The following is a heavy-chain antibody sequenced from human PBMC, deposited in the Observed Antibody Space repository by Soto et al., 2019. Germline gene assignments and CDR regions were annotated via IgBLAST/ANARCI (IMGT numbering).Heavy chain of an antibody. CDR3: AKGVPGIAVAGTEYFQH. D-gene: IGHD6-19*01. CDR1: GFTFSSYA. CDR2: ISGSGDST. J-gene: IGHJ1*01. Sequence: GSLRLSCAASGFTFSSYAMSWVRQAPGKGLEWVSGISGSGDSTYYADSVKDRFTISRDNSKNTLYLQMNSLRAEDTAVYYCAKGVPGIAVAGTEYFQHRGQGTLVTVPS. V-gene: IGHV3-23*01.